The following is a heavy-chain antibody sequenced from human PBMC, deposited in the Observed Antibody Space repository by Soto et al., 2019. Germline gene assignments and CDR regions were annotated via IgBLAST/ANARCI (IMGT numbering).Heavy chain of an antibody. CDR2: IFKNDEK. J-gene: IGHJ5*02. CDR1: GFSLSNARMG. V-gene: IGHV2-26*01. CDR3: ARTRSSWYPWFDP. Sequence: QVTLKESGPVLGKPTENLTLTCTVSGFSLSNARMGVSWIRQPPGKALEWLAHIFKNDEKPYSTSLKSRLTISQDTSKCQVVLTMTSMDPGDTATYYCARTRSSWYPWFDPWGQGTLVTVSS. D-gene: IGHD6-13*01.